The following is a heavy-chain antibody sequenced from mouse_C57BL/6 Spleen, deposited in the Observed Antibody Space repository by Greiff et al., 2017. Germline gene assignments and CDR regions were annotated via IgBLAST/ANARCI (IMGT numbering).Heavy chain of an antibody. CDR3: ARVGLWESFDD. Sequence: EVKLVESEAGLVQPGSSMKLSCTASGFTFSDYYMPWVRPVPEKGLEWVANINSDGSSTYYLDSLKSRFIISRDTAKNILYLQMSRLKSEDTAAYYCARVGLWESFDDWGQGTTLTVSS. CDR1: GFTFSDYY. V-gene: IGHV5-16*01. J-gene: IGHJ2*01. D-gene: IGHD4-1*01. CDR2: INSDGSST.